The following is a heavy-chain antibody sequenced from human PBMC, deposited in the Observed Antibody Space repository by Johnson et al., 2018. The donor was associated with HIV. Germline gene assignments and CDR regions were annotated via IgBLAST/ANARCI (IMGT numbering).Heavy chain of an antibody. CDR1: GFTFSSYA. J-gene: IGHJ3*02. CDR3: ASVYYDILTGYYYDALDI. V-gene: IGHV3-30-3*01. Sequence: QVQLVESGGGLVQPGRSLRLSCAASGFTFSSYAMHWVRQAPGKGLEWVAVISYDGSNKYYADSVKGRFTISRHNSKTTLYLQMNSLRAEDTAVYYCASVYYDILTGYYYDALDIWGRGTMVTVSS. CDR2: ISYDGSNK. D-gene: IGHD3-9*01.